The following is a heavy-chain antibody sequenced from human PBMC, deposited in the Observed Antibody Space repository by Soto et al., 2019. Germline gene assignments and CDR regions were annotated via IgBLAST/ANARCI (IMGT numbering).Heavy chain of an antibody. D-gene: IGHD2-15*01. CDR2: IYYSGST. J-gene: IGHJ5*02. Sequence: NPSETLSPTCTVSGGSISSSSYYWAWIRQPPGKGLEGIGSIYYSGSTYYNPSLKSRVTISVDTSKNQFSLKLSSVTAADTAVYYCARLVVVVVAASNWFDPWGQGTLVTVSS. CDR3: ARLVVVVVAASNWFDP. CDR1: GGSISSSSYY. V-gene: IGHV4-39*01.